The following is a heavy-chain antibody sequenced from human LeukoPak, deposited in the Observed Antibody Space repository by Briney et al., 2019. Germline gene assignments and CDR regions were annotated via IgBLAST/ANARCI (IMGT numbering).Heavy chain of an antibody. CDR3: ARLVRLAARLTNFDY. CDR1: GGSISSSSYY. Sequence: MPSETLSLTCTVSGGSISSSSYYWGWIRQPPGKGLEWIGSIYYSGSTYYNPSLKSRVTISVDTSKNQFSLKLSSVTAADTAVYYCARLVRLAARLTNFDYWGQGTLVTVSS. V-gene: IGHV4-39*01. D-gene: IGHD6-6*01. CDR2: IYYSGST. J-gene: IGHJ4*02.